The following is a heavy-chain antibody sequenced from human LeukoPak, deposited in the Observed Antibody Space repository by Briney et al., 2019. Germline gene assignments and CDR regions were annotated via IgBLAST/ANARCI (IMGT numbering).Heavy chain of an antibody. D-gene: IGHD1-26*01. V-gene: IGHV4-59*08. CDR3: ARHDVAGATTDYFQH. CDR2: IYYSGST. J-gene: IGHJ1*01. CDR1: GGSISSYY. Sequence: SETLSLTCTVSGGSISSYYWSWIRQPPGKGPEWIGYIYYSGSTRYNPSLKSRVTISVDASKNQISLKLGSVTAADTAVYYCARHDVAGATTDYFQHWGQGTLVTVSS.